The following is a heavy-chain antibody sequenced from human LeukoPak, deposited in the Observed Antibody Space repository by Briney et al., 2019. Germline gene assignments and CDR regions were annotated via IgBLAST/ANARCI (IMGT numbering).Heavy chain of an antibody. V-gene: IGHV4-4*07. Sequence: PSETLPLTCTVSGGSISSYYWSWIRQPAGKGLEWIGRIYTSGSTNYNPSLKSRVTMSVDTSKNQFSLKLSSVTAADTAVYYCARDLPVGYYDSSGYYFRDYWGQGTLVTVSS. CDR3: ARDLPVGYYDSSGYYFRDY. J-gene: IGHJ4*02. CDR2: IYTSGST. D-gene: IGHD3-22*01. CDR1: GGSISSYY.